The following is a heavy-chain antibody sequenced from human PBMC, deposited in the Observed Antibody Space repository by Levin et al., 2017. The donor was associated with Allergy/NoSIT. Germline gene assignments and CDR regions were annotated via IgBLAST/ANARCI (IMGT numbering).Heavy chain of an antibody. V-gene: IGHV4-39*07. CDR3: ARREIGTMLDI. D-gene: IGHD5-24*01. CDR2: VSVSGNT. Sequence: SQTLSLTCVVSGGSISDSRFYWGWIRQPPGSGLEWIGTVSVSGNTYYTSPLKSRVTISADTSKNQFSLRLSSVTAADTAVYYCARREIGTMLDIWGQGTMVSVSS. CDR1: GGSISDSRFY. J-gene: IGHJ3*02.